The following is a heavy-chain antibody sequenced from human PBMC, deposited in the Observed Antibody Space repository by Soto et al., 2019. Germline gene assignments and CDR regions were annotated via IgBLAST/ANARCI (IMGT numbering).Heavy chain of an antibody. J-gene: IGHJ4*02. CDR1: GGSISSSSYY. Sequence: ASETLSLTCTVSGGSISSSSYYWGWIRQPPGKGLEWIGSIYYSGSTYYNPSLKSRVTISVDTSKNQFSLKLSSVTAADTAVYYCARHVLSSSWSGLATNFDYWGQGTLVTVSS. CDR2: IYYSGST. V-gene: IGHV4-39*01. CDR3: ARHVLSSSWSGLATNFDY. D-gene: IGHD6-13*01.